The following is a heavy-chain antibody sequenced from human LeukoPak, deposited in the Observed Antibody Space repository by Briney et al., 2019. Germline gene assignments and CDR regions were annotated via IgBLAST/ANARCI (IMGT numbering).Heavy chain of an antibody. V-gene: IGHV3-23*01. CDR3: GKAGVAGSYYYYYYYMDV. Sequence: GGSLRLSCAVSGITLSNYGMSWVRQAPGKGLEWVSAISGSGGSTYYADSVKGRFTISRDNSKNTLYLQMNSLRAEDTAVYYCGKAGVAGSYYYYYYYMDVWGKGTTVTVSS. D-gene: IGHD6-19*01. CDR1: GITLSNYG. J-gene: IGHJ6*03. CDR2: ISGSGGST.